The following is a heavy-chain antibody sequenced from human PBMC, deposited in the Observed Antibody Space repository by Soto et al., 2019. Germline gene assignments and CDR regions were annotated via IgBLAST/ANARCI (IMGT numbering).Heavy chain of an antibody. J-gene: IGHJ4*02. Sequence: PGGSLRLSCAASGFTFSSYGMSWVRQAPGKGLEWVSGIKSNGGSTYYADSVKGRFTISRDNSKNTLYLQMNSLRAEDTAVYYCANRWSASRGDYWGQGTLVTVSS. D-gene: IGHD3-3*01. CDR2: IKSNGGST. V-gene: IGHV3-23*01. CDR1: GFTFSSYG. CDR3: ANRWSASRGDY.